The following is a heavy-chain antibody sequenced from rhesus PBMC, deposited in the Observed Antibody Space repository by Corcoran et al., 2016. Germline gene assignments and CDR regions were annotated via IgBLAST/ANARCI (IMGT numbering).Heavy chain of an antibody. CDR2: IHGSSWET. CDR3: GSGPLSQLDF. V-gene: IGHV4-93*01. D-gene: IGHD6-13*01. Sequence: QVQLQESGPAVVKPSETLSLTCAVSGGSISSSQWWNWIRQSPAKGLEWIGGIHGSSWETFYNSSHKNRFTISKDTSKSQFSLKLAFVTAADTAVYYCGSGPLSQLDFWGQGVLVTVSS. J-gene: IGHJ4*01. CDR1: GGSISSSQW.